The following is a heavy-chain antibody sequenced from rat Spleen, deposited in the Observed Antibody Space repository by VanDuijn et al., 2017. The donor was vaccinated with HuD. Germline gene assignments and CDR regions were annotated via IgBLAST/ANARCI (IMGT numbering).Heavy chain of an antibody. CDR2: INSAGST. Sequence: EVQLQESGPGLVKPSQSLSLTCSVTSYSITSSYGWNWIRKFPGNKLEWMGYINSAGSTNYNPSLKSRISITRDTSKNQFFLQVNSVTAEDTATYXXARXXIYYXSALFDXWGQGVXXTVSS. J-gene: IGHJ2*01. V-gene: IGHV3-3*01. D-gene: IGHD1-1*01. CDR3: ARXXIYYXSALFDX. CDR1: SYSITSSYG.